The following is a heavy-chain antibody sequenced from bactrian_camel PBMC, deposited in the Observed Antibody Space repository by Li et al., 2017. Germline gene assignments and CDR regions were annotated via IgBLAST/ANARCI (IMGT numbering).Heavy chain of an antibody. V-gene: IGHV3S53*01. CDR1: GRYC. CDR3: AAELLPMRGYCYTRGRDFGY. J-gene: IGHJ6*01. CDR2: IDSDGST. D-gene: IGHD2*01. Sequence: HVQLVESGGGSVQAGGSLSLSCAASGRYCMGWLRQAPGKEREGVAAIDSDGSTNYADSVKGRFAISIDNAKNTLYLQMNSLKPEDTAAYYCAAELLPMRGYCYTRGRDFGYWGQGTQVTVS.